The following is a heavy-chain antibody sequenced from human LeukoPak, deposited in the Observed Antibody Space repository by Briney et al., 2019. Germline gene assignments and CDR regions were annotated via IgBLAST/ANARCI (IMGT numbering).Heavy chain of an antibody. Sequence: GASVKVSCKASGYTFTSYDINWVRQASGQGLEWMGWMNPNSGNTGYAQKFQGRVTMTRNTAISTAYMELSSLSSEDTAVYFCAADLPYSNYGPLDYWGQGTLVTVSS. J-gene: IGHJ4*02. CDR3: AADLPYSNYGPLDY. CDR1: GYTFTSYD. V-gene: IGHV1-8*01. D-gene: IGHD4-11*01. CDR2: MNPNSGNT.